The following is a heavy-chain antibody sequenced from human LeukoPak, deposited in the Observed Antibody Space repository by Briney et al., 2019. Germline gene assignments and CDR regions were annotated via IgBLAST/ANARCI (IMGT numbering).Heavy chain of an antibody. CDR2: IYTDGST. CDR3: AREWGFFDKYSLGA. V-gene: IGHV4-61*02. Sequence: PSQTLSLTCTVSGSSFNSGNFYCSCMRHPGRKLLERSGRIYTDGSTNFNPSLKSRVSILVDRYNNQFLQRISSVTAAGTVIYYSAREWGFFDKYSLGAWGKGTTVTVSS. CDR1: GSSFNSGNFY. J-gene: IGHJ6*04. D-gene: IGHD3/OR15-3a*01.